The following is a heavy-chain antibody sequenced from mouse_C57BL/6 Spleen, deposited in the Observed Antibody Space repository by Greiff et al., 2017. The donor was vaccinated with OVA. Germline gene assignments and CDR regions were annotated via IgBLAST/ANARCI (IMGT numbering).Heavy chain of an antibody. J-gene: IGHJ2*01. CDR3: AREGAYYSNSYYFDY. Sequence: QVQLQQSGAELARPGASVKLSCKASGYTFTSYGISWVKQRTGQGLEWIGEIYPRSGNTYYNEKFKGKATLTADKSSSTAYMELRSLTSEDAAVYFCAREGAYYSNSYYFDYWGQGTTLTVSS. D-gene: IGHD2-5*01. CDR2: IYPRSGNT. CDR1: GYTFTSYG. V-gene: IGHV1-81*01.